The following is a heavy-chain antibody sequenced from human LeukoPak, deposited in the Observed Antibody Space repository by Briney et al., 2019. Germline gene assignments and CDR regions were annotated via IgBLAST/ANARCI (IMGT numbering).Heavy chain of an antibody. J-gene: IGHJ6*03. CDR3: ARAPAYYYYMDV. CDR1: GFTFSSYA. Sequence: GGSLRLSCAASGFTFSSYAMHWVRQAPGKGLEWVAVISYDGSNKYYADSVKGRFTISRDNSKNTLYLQMNSLRAEDTAVYYCARAPAYYYYMDVWGKGTTDTVSS. V-gene: IGHV3-30*01. CDR2: ISYDGSNK.